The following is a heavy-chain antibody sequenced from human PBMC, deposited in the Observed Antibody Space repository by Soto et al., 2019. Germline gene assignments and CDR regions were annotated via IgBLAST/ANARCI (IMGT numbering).Heavy chain of an antibody. CDR3: VRDSPTNLEDPDTVASWCDP. J-gene: IGHJ5*02. Sequence: LAESGGGLVQPGGSLRLSCAASGFNFNFYWMHWVRQAPGKGLEWVSRINGDGSITDYADSVKGRFTISRDNAKNPLCLQMDSLRVEDTAVYYCVRDSPTNLEDPDTVASWCDPWGQGTQVTVSS. CDR1: GFNFNFYW. D-gene: IGHD5-12*01. CDR2: INGDGSIT. V-gene: IGHV3-74*01.